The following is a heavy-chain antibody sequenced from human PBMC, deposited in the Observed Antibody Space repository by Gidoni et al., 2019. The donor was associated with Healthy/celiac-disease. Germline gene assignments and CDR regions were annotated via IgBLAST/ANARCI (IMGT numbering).Heavy chain of an antibody. J-gene: IGHJ6*02. CDR3: ARDQRANSSGWQYYDYGMDV. CDR2: IYSGGST. Sequence: EVQLVESGGGLIQPGGSLRLSCAASGFTVSSNYMSWVRQAPGKGLEWVSVIYSGGSTCYEDSVKGRFTISRDNSKNTLYLQMNSLRAEDTAVYYCARDQRANSSGWQYYDYGMDVWGQGTTVTVSS. V-gene: IGHV3-53*01. CDR1: GFTVSSNY. D-gene: IGHD6-19*01.